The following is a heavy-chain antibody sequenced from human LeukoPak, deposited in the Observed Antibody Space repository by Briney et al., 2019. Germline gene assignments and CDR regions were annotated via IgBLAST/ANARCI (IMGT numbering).Heavy chain of an antibody. Sequence: SETLSLTCAVSGGSISSSNWWSWGRQPPGKGLEWIGEIYHRGRTNYKPSLKSRVTISVDKSKNQYSLKLSSVTAADTAVYYCARVAIAVAGTLDYWGQGTLVTVSS. J-gene: IGHJ4*02. CDR1: GGSISSSNW. V-gene: IGHV4-4*02. CDR2: IYHRGRT. CDR3: ARVAIAVAGTLDY. D-gene: IGHD6-19*01.